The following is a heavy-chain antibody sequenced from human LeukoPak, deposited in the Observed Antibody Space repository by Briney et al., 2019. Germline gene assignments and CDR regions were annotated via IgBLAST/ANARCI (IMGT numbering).Heavy chain of an antibody. J-gene: IGHJ5*02. CDR1: GYTFTSYD. CDR3: ARGRGITWRFDP. V-gene: IGHV1-69*13. D-gene: IGHD3-10*01. CDR2: IIPISGTA. Sequence: GASVKVSCKASGYTFTSYDINWVRQATGQGLEWMGGIIPISGTANYAQKFQGRVTITADDSTSTAYMELSSLRSEDTAVYYCARGRGITWRFDPWGQGTLVTVSS.